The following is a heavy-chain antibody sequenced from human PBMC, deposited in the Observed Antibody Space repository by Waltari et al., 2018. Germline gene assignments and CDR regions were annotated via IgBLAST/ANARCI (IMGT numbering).Heavy chain of an antibody. Sequence: QVQLQESGPGLVKPSETLSLTCAVSGYSISSGYYWGWIRQPPGKGLEWIGSIYHSGGTYYNPSLKSRVTISVDTSKNQFSLKLSSVTAADTAVYYCARDPNYYDSSGYEFDYWGQGTLVTVSS. J-gene: IGHJ4*02. D-gene: IGHD3-22*01. CDR3: ARDPNYYDSSGYEFDY. CDR2: IYHSGGT. V-gene: IGHV4-38-2*02. CDR1: GYSISSGYY.